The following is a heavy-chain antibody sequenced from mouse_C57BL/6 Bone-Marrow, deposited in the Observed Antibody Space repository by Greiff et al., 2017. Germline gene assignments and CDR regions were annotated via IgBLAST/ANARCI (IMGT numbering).Heavy chain of an antibody. CDR2: SRNKANDYTT. D-gene: IGHD1-1*01. CDR1: GFTFSDFY. CDR3: ARDASIYYYGSSYWYFDV. V-gene: IGHV7-1*01. Sequence: EVHLVESGGGLVQSGRSLRLSCATSGFTFSDFYMEWVRQAPGKGLEWIAASRNKANDYTTEYSASVKGRFIVSRDTSQSILYLQMNALRAEDTAIYYCARDASIYYYGSSYWYFDVWGTGTTVTVSS. J-gene: IGHJ1*03.